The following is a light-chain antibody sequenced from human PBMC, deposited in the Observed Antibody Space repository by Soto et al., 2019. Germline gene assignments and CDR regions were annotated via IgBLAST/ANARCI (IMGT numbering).Light chain of an antibody. CDR3: QQNYSIHIT. V-gene: IGKV1-39*01. Sequence: DIQMTQSPSSLSASIGDRVTITCRASQSISTYLNWYHQKPGKAPDLLIYAASSLKSGVPSRFSGSGSGTHFTLTITGLQHADFDTYYCQQNYSIHITIRQGTRLEIK. J-gene: IGKJ5*01. CDR2: AAS. CDR1: QSISTY.